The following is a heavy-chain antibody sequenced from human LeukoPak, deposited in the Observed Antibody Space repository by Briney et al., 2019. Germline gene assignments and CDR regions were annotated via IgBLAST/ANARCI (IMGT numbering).Heavy chain of an antibody. CDR2: INTSGGNT. CDR3: ATQGPYCSTISCQGAFDI. Sequence: PGGSLRLSCAASGFTFSSYGMHWVRQAAGKGLEWVSAINTSGGNTYYADSVKGRFTISRDNSKNTLYLQMNSLRAEDTAVYYCATQGPYCSTISCQGAFDIWGQGTMVTVSS. J-gene: IGHJ3*02. V-gene: IGHV3-23*01. D-gene: IGHD2-2*01. CDR1: GFTFSSYG.